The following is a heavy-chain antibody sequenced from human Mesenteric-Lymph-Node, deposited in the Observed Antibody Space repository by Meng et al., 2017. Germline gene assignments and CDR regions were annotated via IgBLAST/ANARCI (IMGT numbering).Heavy chain of an antibody. J-gene: IGHJ4*02. V-gene: IGHV4-4*02. CDR2: VYRRGDT. Sequence: QVRLQSSGPGPVKPSQTLSLTCTDSGDSISSDIGWSWVREPPGKGLEWIGEVYRRGDTNYNPSLKSRVDISVDKSKNQFYLSLFSVTAADTAVYYCGRDQGRELINHWGQGTLVTVSS. CDR1: GDSISSDIG. CDR3: GRDQGRELINH. D-gene: IGHD1-7*01.